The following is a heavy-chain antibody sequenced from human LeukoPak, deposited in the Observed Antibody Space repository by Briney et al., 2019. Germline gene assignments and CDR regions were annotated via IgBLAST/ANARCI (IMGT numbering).Heavy chain of an antibody. J-gene: IGHJ5*02. D-gene: IGHD3-16*01. CDR3: ARLFTFRGVMYWFDP. CDR1: GGSISSYY. CDR2: IYYSGST. Sequence: SETLSLTCTVSGGSISSYYWSWIRQPPGKGLEWIGYIYYSGSTNYNPSLKSRVTISVDTSKNQFSLKLSSVTAADTAVYYCARLFTFRGVMYWFDPWGQGTLVTVSS. V-gene: IGHV4-59*08.